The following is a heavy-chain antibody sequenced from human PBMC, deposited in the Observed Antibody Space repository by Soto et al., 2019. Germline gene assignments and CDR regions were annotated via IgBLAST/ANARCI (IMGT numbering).Heavy chain of an antibody. CDR1: GFTFSSSW. D-gene: IGHD3-9*01. CDR3: PRVRYFDWPFHN. Sequence: LRLSCAAAGFTFSSSWMHWVRQAPGKGLVGVSRINSDGSSTSYADSVKGGFSISRDNAKNTLYLQMTSLRAEDTAVYYCPRVRYFDWPFHNRGQGTLLTVSS. CDR2: INSDGSST. V-gene: IGHV3-74*01. J-gene: IGHJ4*02.